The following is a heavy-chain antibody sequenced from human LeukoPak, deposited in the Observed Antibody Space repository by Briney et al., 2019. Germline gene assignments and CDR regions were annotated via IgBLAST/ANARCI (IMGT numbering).Heavy chain of an antibody. Sequence: SLRLSGEAPGVSFSSSSRSWVRQSPGKGLEWVSAISGSGGSTYYADSVKGRFTISRDNSKNTLYLQMNSLRAEDTAVYYCAKEPPRGYWGQGTLVTVSS. J-gene: IGHJ4*02. CDR2: ISGSGGST. CDR3: AKEPPRGY. D-gene: IGHD1-14*01. V-gene: IGHV3-23*01. CDR1: GVSFSSSS.